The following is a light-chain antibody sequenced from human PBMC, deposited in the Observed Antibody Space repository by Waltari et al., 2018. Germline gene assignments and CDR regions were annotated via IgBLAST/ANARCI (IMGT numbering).Light chain of an antibody. CDR3: MQALQTTFT. J-gene: IGKJ3*01. CDR2: LAS. CDR1: QSLLHSNGYNY. Sequence: DIVMTQSPRFLPVTPGEPASISCRSSQSLLHSNGYNYLDWYLQKPGQSPQLLIYLASNRAFGVPDRISGSVSGTYFTLKISRVEAEDVGVYFCMQALQTTFTFCPGTKVDI. V-gene: IGKV2-28*01.